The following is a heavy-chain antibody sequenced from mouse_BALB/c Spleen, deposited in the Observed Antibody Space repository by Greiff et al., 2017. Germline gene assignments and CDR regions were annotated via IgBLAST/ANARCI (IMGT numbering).Heavy chain of an antibody. Sequence: EVKVEESGGGLVQPGGSLKLSCAASGFDFSRYWMSWVRQAPGKGLEWIGETNPDSSTINYTPSLKDKFIISRDNAKNTLYLQMSKVRSEDTALYYCARPGGNYGYFDVWGAGTTVTVSS. CDR2: TNPDSSTI. J-gene: IGHJ1*01. V-gene: IGHV4-1*02. D-gene: IGHD2-1*01. CDR1: GFDFSRYW. CDR3: ARPGGNYGYFDV.